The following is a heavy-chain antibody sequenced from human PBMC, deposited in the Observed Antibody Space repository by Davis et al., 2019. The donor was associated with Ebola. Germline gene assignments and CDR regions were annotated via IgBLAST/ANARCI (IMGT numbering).Heavy chain of an antibody. CDR3: ARHVVGRVAGGTIDH. Sequence: SETLSLTCTVSGGSISSYYWSWIRQPPGKGLEWIGYIYYSGSTDYSPSLRGRVTISLDTSKNHFTLRLGSVTAADTAVYYCARHVVGRVAGGTIDHWGQGTLVTVSS. D-gene: IGHD5-24*01. CDR2: IYYSGST. CDR1: GGSISSYY. V-gene: IGHV4-59*08. J-gene: IGHJ4*02.